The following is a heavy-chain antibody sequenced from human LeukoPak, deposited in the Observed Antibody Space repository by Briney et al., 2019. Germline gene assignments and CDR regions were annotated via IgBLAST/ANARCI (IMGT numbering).Heavy chain of an antibody. J-gene: IGHJ6*03. CDR3: ARGAGPDYYYYMDV. Sequence: PGGSLRLSCAASGFTVSSHYMSWVRQAPGKGLEWVSVTDSGGSTSYADSVKGRFTISRDNAKNSLYLQMNSLRAEDTAVYYCARGAGPDYYYYMDVWGKGTTVTVSS. CDR1: GFTVSSHY. D-gene: IGHD4/OR15-4a*01. V-gene: IGHV3-53*01. CDR2: TDSGGST.